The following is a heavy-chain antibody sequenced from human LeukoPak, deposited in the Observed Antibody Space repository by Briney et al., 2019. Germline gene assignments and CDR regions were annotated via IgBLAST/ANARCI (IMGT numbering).Heavy chain of an antibody. CDR1: GFTFSSYA. V-gene: IGHV3-23*01. CDR2: ISGGGGTT. Sequence: GGSLRLSCAASGFTFSSYAMSWVRQAPGKGLEWVSTISGGGGTTYYADSVKGRFTISRDNSKNTLYLQMNSLRAEDTAVYYCAKRSGREYSDYWGQGTLVTVSS. J-gene: IGHJ4*02. D-gene: IGHD2-15*01. CDR3: AKRSGREYSDY.